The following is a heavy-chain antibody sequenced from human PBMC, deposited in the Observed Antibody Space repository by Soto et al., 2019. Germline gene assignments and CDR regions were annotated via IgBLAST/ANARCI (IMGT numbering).Heavy chain of an antibody. J-gene: IGHJ4*02. D-gene: IGHD3-9*01. V-gene: IGHV4-59*01. CDR1: GGSISDVF. CDR3: ILTPFDY. CDR2: VSHSGAT. Sequence: SETLSLTCTVSGGSISDVFWSWIRQPPGKGPEWIGYVSHSGATDYNPSLESRVTISLGTSKNQFSLKLNSVTAADTAVYYDILTPFDYWGQGTLVTVSS.